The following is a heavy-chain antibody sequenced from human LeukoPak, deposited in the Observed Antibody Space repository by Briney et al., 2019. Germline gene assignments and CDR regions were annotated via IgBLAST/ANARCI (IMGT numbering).Heavy chain of an antibody. CDR1: GFTFSNYSMN. D-gene: IGHD6-19*01. J-gene: IGHJ3*01. V-gene: IGHV4-59*04. CDR3: ARTSVAGTLRSAVGY. CDR2: IYYSGST. Sequence: GSLRLSCAASGFTFSNYSMNWVRQPPGKGLEWIGSIYYSGSTYYNPSLKSRVTMSVDTSKNQFSLKLSSVTAADTAVYYCARTSVAGTLRSAVGYWGQGTMVTVSS.